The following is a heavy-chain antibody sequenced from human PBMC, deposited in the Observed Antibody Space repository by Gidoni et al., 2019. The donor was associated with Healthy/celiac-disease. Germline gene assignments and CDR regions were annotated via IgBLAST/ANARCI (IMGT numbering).Heavy chain of an antibody. J-gene: IGHJ4*02. CDR1: GFTFSSYS. CDR3: AREGSSGWYPPPYGFDY. D-gene: IGHD6-19*01. Sequence: EVQLVESGGGLVKPGGSLRLSCAASGFTFSSYSMNWVRQAPGKGLEWVSSISSSSSYIYYADSVKGRFTISRDNAKNSLYLQMNSLRAEDTAVYYCAREGSSGWYPPPYGFDYWGQGTLVTVSS. CDR2: ISSSSSYI. V-gene: IGHV3-21*01.